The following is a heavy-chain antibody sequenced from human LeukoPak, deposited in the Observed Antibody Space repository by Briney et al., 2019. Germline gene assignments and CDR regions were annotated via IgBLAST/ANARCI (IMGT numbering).Heavy chain of an antibody. J-gene: IGHJ4*02. Sequence: GGSLRLSCAASGFTFSSYSMNWVRQAPGKGLEWVSYISSSSSTIYYADSVKGRFTISRDNSKNTLYLQMNSLRAEDTAVYYCAKDRASAAGTSFEYWGQGTLVTVSS. CDR3: AKDRASAAGTSFEY. CDR2: ISSSSSTI. V-gene: IGHV3-48*01. CDR1: GFTFSSYS. D-gene: IGHD6-13*01.